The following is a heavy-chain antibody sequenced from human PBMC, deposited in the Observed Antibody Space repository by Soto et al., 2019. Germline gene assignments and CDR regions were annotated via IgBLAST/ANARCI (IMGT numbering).Heavy chain of an antibody. CDR1: GGSISSYY. CDR2: IYYSGST. Sequence: SETLSLTCTVSGGSISSYYWSWLRQPPGKGLEWIGYIYYSGSTNYNPSLKSRVTISVDTSKNQFSLKLSSVTAADTAVYYCATGIVGATRDYYYYGMDVWGQGTTVTVSS. CDR3: ATGIVGATRDYYYYGMDV. D-gene: IGHD1-26*01. V-gene: IGHV4-59*01. J-gene: IGHJ6*02.